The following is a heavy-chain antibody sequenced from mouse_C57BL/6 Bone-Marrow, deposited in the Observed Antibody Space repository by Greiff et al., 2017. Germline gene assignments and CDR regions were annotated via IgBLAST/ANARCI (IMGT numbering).Heavy chain of an antibody. Sequence: QVQLQQSGAELVMPGASVKLSCKASGYTFTSYWMHWVKQRPGQGLEWIGEIDPSDSYTNYNQKFKGKSTLTVDKSSSTAYMQLSSLTSEDSAVYYCARGRLRRGFYYAMDYWGQGTSVTVSS. V-gene: IGHV1-69*01. CDR2: IDPSDSYT. CDR1: GYTFTSYW. CDR3: ARGRLRRGFYYAMDY. J-gene: IGHJ4*01. D-gene: IGHD2-2*01.